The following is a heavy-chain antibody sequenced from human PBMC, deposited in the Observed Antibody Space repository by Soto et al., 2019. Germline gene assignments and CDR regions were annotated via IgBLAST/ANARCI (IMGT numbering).Heavy chain of an antibody. CDR3: ARAGSDGSYANYYYYIYV. D-gene: IGHD3-10*01. V-gene: IGHV5-51*01. Sequence: PGESLKISCKGSGYSFTSYWIGWVRQMPGKGLEWMGIIYPGDSDTRYSPSFQGQVTISADKSISTAYLQWSSLKASDTAMYYCARAGSDGSYANYYYYIYVRSQRTTVTVSS. CDR2: IYPGDSDT. CDR1: GYSFTSYW. J-gene: IGHJ6*03.